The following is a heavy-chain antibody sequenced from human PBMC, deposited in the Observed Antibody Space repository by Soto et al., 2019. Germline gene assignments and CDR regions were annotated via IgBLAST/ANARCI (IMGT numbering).Heavy chain of an antibody. CDR3: LVQHYRDYVSDY. J-gene: IGHJ4*02. V-gene: IGHV4-30-4*01. Sequence: PSETLSLTCTVSGGSISSGDYYWSWIRQPPGKGLEWIGYIYYTGSTYFNPSLKSRVSMSVDTSQNQFSLKLSSVTAADTAVYYFLVQHYRDYVSDYRGPGILVNVS. CDR1: GGSISSGDYY. D-gene: IGHD4-17*01. CDR2: IYYTGST.